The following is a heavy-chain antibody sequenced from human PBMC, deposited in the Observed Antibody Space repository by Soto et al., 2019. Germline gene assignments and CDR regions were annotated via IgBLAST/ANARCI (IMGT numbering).Heavy chain of an antibody. CDR2: IWYDGSNK. J-gene: IGHJ3*02. V-gene: IGHV3-33*01. CDR1: GFTFSSYG. Sequence: GGSLRLSCAASGFTFSSYGMHWVRQAPGKGLEWVAVIWYDGSNKYYADSVKGRFTISRDNSKNTLYLQMNSLRAEDTAVYYCARDRGYCSGGSCNDAFDIWGQGTMVTVSS. D-gene: IGHD2-15*01. CDR3: ARDRGYCSGGSCNDAFDI.